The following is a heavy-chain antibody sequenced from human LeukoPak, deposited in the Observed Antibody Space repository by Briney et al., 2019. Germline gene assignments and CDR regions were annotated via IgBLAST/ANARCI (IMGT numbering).Heavy chain of an antibody. D-gene: IGHD3-9*01. Sequence: GGSLRLSCAASGFTFCNYALRWVRPAPGEGVGWVSAVFGRDTSTYYTDSVKGRFTISRDNSKNTLYLQMNSLSAEDTAIYYCAKWGDYDVLTGYYDSDYWGQGTLVTVSS. V-gene: IGHV3-23*01. CDR1: GFTFCNYA. J-gene: IGHJ4*02. CDR2: VFGRDTST. CDR3: AKWGDYDVLTGYYDSDY.